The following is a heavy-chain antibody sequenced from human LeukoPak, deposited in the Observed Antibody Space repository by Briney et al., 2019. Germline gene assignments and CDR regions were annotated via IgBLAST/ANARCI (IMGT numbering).Heavy chain of an antibody. CDR2: IIPLFGAA. V-gene: IGHV1-69*13. Sequence: SVKVSCKASGGTFSSFAINWVRQAPGQGLEWMGGIIPLFGAAKYAQKFQGRVTITAVESMSTAYMELSSLRSEDTAVYYCARGWLAEATVVTPYNYWGQGTLVTVSS. J-gene: IGHJ4*02. CDR1: GGTFSSFA. D-gene: IGHD4-23*01. CDR3: ARGWLAEATVVTPYNY.